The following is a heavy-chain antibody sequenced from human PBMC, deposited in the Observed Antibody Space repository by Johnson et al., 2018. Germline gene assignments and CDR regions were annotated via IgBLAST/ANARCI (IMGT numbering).Heavy chain of an antibody. D-gene: IGHD3-10*01. J-gene: IGHJ6*03. CDR2: INPDGSST. CDR3: AKCSAELLWFGDGYYMDV. CDR1: GFTVSGSW. Sequence: VQLQESGGGSVQPGGSLGLSCAASGFTVSGSWMHWVRQVPGKGLMWVSRINPDGSSTTYADSVKGRFPISRDNAKNTLYTQISSLRAEDPAVFYCAKCSAELLWFGDGYYMDVWGKGTTVTVSS. V-gene: IGHV3-74*01.